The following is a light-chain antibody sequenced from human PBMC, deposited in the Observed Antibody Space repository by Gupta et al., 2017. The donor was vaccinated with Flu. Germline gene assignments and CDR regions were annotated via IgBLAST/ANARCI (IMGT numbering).Light chain of an antibody. CDR1: SSNIGSNT. V-gene: IGLV1-44*01. CDR2: SNN. Sequence: RVTISCSGSSSNIGSNTVNWYQQLPGTAPKLLIYSNNQRPSGVPDRFSGSKSGTSASLAIRGLQSEDEADYYCAAWDDSLKGWVFGGGTKLTVL. CDR3: AAWDDSLKGWV. J-gene: IGLJ3*02.